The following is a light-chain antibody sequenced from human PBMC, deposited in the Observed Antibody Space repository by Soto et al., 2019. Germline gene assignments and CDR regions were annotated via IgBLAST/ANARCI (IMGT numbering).Light chain of an antibody. CDR2: GAS. CDR3: QQYNNWPWT. J-gene: IGKJ1*01. CDR1: QSISDT. Sequence: EIVMTQSPATLSVSPGGRATLSCRASQSISDTLAWYQQEPGQAPRLLIHGASTRATGFPARFSGSGSGTDFTLTISSLQSEDFAVYYCQQYNNWPWTFGQGTMVDIK. V-gene: IGKV3-15*01.